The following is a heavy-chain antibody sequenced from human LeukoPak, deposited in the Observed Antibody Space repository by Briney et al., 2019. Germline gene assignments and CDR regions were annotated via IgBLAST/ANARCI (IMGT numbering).Heavy chain of an antibody. V-gene: IGHV5-51*01. Sequence: GESLKISCKGSGYSFTSYWIGWVRQMPGKGLEWMGIIYPGDSDTRYSPSFQGQVTISADKSISTAYLQWSSLKASDTAMYYCAKTGYSSSWYGENFDYWGQGTLVTVSS. D-gene: IGHD6-13*01. CDR1: GYSFTSYW. CDR3: AKTGYSSSWYGENFDY. J-gene: IGHJ4*02. CDR2: IYPGDSDT.